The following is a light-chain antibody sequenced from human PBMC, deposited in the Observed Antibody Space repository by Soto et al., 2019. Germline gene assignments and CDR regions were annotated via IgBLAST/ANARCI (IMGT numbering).Light chain of an antibody. CDR1: ESFSNY. CDR3: QQTFTTPHT. J-gene: IGKJ2*01. CDR2: GAS. V-gene: IGKV1-39*01. Sequence: IQMTQSPSSLSASVGDRVTITCRASESFSNYLNWYQQKPGKAPNLLIYGASTLQSGVPSRFSGSGSGTEFTLTISSLQPEDAATYYCQQTFTTPHTFGQGTKIQIK.